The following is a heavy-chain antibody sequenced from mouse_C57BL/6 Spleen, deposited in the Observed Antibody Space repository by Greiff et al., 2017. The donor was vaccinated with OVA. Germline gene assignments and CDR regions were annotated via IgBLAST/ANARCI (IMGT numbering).Heavy chain of an antibody. Sequence: QVQLQQPGAELVKPGASVKMSCKASGYTFTSYWITWVKQRPGQGLEWIGDIYPGSGSTNYNEKFKSKATLTVDTSSSTAYMQLSSLTSEDSAVYYSARPVDYAVSSSYAMDYWGQGTSVTVSS. V-gene: IGHV1-55*01. D-gene: IGHD1-1*01. CDR2: IYPGSGST. CDR1: GYTFTSYW. CDR3: ARPVDYAVSSSYAMDY. J-gene: IGHJ4*01.